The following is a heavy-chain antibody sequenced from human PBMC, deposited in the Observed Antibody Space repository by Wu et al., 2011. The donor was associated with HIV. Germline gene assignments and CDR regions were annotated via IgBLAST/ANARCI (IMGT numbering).Heavy chain of an antibody. D-gene: IGHD3-3*01. J-gene: IGHJ5*01. CDR2: MNPNTGDT. Sequence: QVQLVQSGAEVKKPGASVKVSCKASGYTFTSYDINWVRQATGQGLEWMGWMNPNTGDTGYAQKFQGRVTMTRNTSIGTAYMELSSLRSEDTAMYYCARESFVDVFLEEGSNWFRPSGPRNXWSPSPQ. V-gene: IGHV1-8*02. CDR3: ARESFVDVFLEEGSNWFRP. CDR1: GYTFTSYD.